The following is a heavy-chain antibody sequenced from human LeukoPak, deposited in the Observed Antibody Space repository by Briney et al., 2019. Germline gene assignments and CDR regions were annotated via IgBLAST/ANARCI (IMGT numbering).Heavy chain of an antibody. J-gene: IGHJ5*01. CDR2: ISSSSSYI. D-gene: IGHD2-2*01. CDR1: GFTFSSYS. V-gene: IGHV3-21*01. Sequence: GGSLRLSCAASGFTFSSYSMNWVRQAPGKGLEWVSSISSSSSYIYYADSVKGRFTISRDNAKNSLYLQMNSLRAEDTAVYYCAKDRHAPGRYCSSTSCFPFDSWGQGTLVTVSS. CDR3: AKDRHAPGRYCSSTSCFPFDS.